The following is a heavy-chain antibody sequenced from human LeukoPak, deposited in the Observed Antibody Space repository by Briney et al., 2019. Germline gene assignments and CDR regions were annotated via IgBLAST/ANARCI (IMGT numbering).Heavy chain of an antibody. Sequence: PGRSLRLSCAASGFTFSSYAMHWVRQAPGKGLEWVAVISYDGSNKYYADSVKGRFTISRDNSKNTLYLQMNSLRAEDTAVYYCARGDMVVVAAAGYWGQGTLVTVSS. CDR3: ARGDMVVVAAAGY. CDR2: ISYDGSNK. J-gene: IGHJ4*02. V-gene: IGHV3-30*04. D-gene: IGHD2-15*01. CDR1: GFTFSSYA.